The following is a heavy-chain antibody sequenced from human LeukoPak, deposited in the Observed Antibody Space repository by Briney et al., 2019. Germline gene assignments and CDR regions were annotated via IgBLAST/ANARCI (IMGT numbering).Heavy chain of an antibody. J-gene: IGHJ4*02. Sequence: GGSLRLSCAASGFTFSSYAMHWVRQVPGKGLEWVAVISYDGSNKYYADSVKGRFTISRDNSKNTLYLQMNSLRAEDTAVYYCARGRDYYGSGRRFDYWGQGTLVTVSS. CDR1: GFTFSSYA. CDR3: ARGRDYYGSGRRFDY. CDR2: ISYDGSNK. D-gene: IGHD3-10*01. V-gene: IGHV3-30*04.